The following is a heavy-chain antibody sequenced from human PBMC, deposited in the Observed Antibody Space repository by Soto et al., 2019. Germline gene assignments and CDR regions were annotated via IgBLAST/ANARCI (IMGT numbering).Heavy chain of an antibody. Sequence: QVRLQQWGAGLLKPSETLSLTCAVYGASFSDSYWNWIRQPPGRGLEWIGEINHSGSTIYNTSLGSRVTISLDTSRKQFTLKMRSATAADTAVYYCAREVPSRYFDLWGRGTPVTVSS. J-gene: IGHJ2*01. CDR2: INHSGST. V-gene: IGHV4-34*01. CDR3: AREVPSRYFDL. CDR1: GASFSDSY. D-gene: IGHD1-1*01.